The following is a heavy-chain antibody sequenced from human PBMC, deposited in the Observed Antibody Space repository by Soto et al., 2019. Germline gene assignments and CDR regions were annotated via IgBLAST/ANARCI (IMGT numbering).Heavy chain of an antibody. D-gene: IGHD3-22*01. Sequence: QLQLQESGSGLVKPSQTLSLTCAVSGDSISSGGYSWNWIRQPPGKGLEWIGYIYHSGGTDYNPSLQSRVTITVDSSSSQFSLKLSPVTAADTAVYYCARDSRSGYYLDYWGQGTLVTVSS. CDR2: IYHSGGT. CDR1: GDSISSGGYS. V-gene: IGHV4-30-2*01. J-gene: IGHJ4*02. CDR3: ARDSRSGYYLDY.